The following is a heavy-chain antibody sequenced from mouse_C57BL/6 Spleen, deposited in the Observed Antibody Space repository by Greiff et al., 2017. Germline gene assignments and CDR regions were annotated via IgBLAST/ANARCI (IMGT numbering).Heavy chain of an antibody. CDR2: IHPNSGST. CDR1: GYTFTSYW. J-gene: IGHJ1*03. CDR3: ARPDGGYFDV. Sequence: QVQLKQPGAELVKPGASVKLSCKASGYTFTSYWMHWVKQRPGQGLEWIGMIHPNSGSTNYNEKFKSKATLTVDKSSSTAYMQLSSLTSEDSAVYYCARPDGGYFDVWGTGTTVTVSS. D-gene: IGHD2-3*01. V-gene: IGHV1-64*01.